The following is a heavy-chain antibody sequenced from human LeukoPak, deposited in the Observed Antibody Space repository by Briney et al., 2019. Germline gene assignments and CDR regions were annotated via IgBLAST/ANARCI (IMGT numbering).Heavy chain of an antibody. Sequence: SETLSLTCAVYGGSFSGYYWSWIRQPPGKGLEWIGEINHSGSTNYNPSLKSRVTISVDTSKNQFSLKLSSVTAADTAVYYCARERNYGSGSLFWFDPWGQGTLVTVSS. CDR2: INHSGST. V-gene: IGHV4-34*01. J-gene: IGHJ5*02. CDR1: GGSFSGYY. D-gene: IGHD3-10*01. CDR3: ARERNYGSGSLFWFDP.